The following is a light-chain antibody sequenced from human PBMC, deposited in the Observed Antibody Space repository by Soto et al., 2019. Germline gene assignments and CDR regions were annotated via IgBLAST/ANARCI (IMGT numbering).Light chain of an antibody. J-gene: IGLJ1*01. Sequence: QSVLTQPPSASGSPGQSVAISCTGTSSDVGGYNYVSWHQQRPGKAPKLMIYEVNKRPSGVPDRFSGSKSGNTASLTVSGLQAEDEADYYCSSYAGSSNVFGTGTKVTVL. CDR3: SSYAGSSNV. CDR1: SSDVGGYNY. V-gene: IGLV2-8*01. CDR2: EVN.